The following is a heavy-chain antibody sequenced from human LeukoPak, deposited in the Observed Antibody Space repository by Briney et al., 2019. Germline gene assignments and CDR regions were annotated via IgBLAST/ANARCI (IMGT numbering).Heavy chain of an antibody. J-gene: IGHJ4*02. CDR1: GGSISSGAYY. CDR3: AREVATRGYFDY. Sequence: TLSLTCTVSGGSISSGAYYWSWIRQHPGKGLEWIGYIYYSGSTYYNPSLKSRVTISIDTSTNKFSLKLSSVTAADTAVYYCAREVATRGYFDYWGQGTLVTVSS. V-gene: IGHV4-31*03. CDR2: IYYSGST. D-gene: IGHD5-12*01.